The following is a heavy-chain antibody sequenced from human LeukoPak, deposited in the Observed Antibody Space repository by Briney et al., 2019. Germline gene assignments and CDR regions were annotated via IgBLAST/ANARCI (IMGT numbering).Heavy chain of an antibody. D-gene: IGHD1-26*01. Sequence: GGSLRLSCAASGFTFSSFAMRWVRQAPGKGLEWVSGISGSGGSTYYADSVKGRFTISRDNSKNTLYLQMNSLRAEDTAVYYCAKSGAGYYYMDVWGKGTTVTVSS. CDR1: GFTFSSFA. J-gene: IGHJ6*03. CDR3: AKSGAGYYYMDV. CDR2: ISGSGGST. V-gene: IGHV3-23*01.